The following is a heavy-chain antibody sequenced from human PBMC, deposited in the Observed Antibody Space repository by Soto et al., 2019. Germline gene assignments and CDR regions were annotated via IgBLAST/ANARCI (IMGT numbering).Heavy chain of an antibody. CDR3: AREAGSVGRYPRPYYDFWSGYYGPFWFDP. J-gene: IGHJ5*02. V-gene: IGHV1-3*01. D-gene: IGHD3-3*01. Sequence: ASVKVSCKASGYTFTSYAMHWVRQAPGQRLEWMGWINAGNGNTKYSQKFQGRVTITRDTSASTAYMELSSLRSEDTAVYYCAREAGSVGRYPRPYYDFWSGYYGPFWFDPWGQGTLVTVSS. CDR2: INAGNGNT. CDR1: GYTFTSYA.